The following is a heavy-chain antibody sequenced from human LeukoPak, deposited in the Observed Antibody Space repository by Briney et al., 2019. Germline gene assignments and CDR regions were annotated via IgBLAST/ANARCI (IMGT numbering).Heavy chain of an antibody. Sequence: SETLSLTCTVSGGSISSSSYYWGWIRQPPGKGLEGIGRIYDSGSTSYNPSLKRRITISADTAKNQFSLRLSSVTPADTAVYYCAREPGMESWVVYFDSWGQGILVTVSS. V-gene: IGHV4-39*07. D-gene: IGHD2-15*01. J-gene: IGHJ4*02. CDR1: GGSISSSSYY. CDR2: IYDSGST. CDR3: AREPGMESWVVYFDS.